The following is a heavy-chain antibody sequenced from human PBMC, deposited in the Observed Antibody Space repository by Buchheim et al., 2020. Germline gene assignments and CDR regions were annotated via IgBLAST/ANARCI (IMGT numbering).Heavy chain of an antibody. V-gene: IGHV3-23*01. Sequence: EVQLLESGGGLVQPGGSLRLSCAASGFTFSSYAMNWVRQAPGKGLEWVSGMNDGGGSTDYAESVKGRFTISRDNSKNTLYLQMNSLRAEDTAVYYCAKVGGNSYGYYFDYWGQGTL. D-gene: IGHD5-18*01. CDR3: AKVGGNSYGYYFDY. J-gene: IGHJ4*02. CDR2: MNDGGGST. CDR1: GFTFSSYA.